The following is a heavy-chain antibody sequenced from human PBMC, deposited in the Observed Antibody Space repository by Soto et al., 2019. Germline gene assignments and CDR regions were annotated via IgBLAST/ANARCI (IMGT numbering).Heavy chain of an antibody. J-gene: IGHJ3*02. CDR3: ARRYSSAFDI. Sequence: QVQLQESGPGLVKPSETLSLTCTVSGGSISSYYWSWIRQPPGKGLEWLGYIYYSGSTNYNPSLKSRVTISVDTSKNQFSLKLRSVTAADTAVYYCARRYSSAFDIWGQGTMVTVSS. V-gene: IGHV4-59*08. CDR2: IYYSGST. D-gene: IGHD6-13*01. CDR1: GGSISSYY.